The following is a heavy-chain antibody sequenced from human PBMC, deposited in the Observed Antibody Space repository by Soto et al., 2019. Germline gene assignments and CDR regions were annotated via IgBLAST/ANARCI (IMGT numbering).Heavy chain of an antibody. Sequence: QVQLVQAGAEVKKPGSSVKVSCKASGGTFSSYAISWVRQAPGQGLEWMGGIIPIFDTANHAQKFQGSVTITADESTITAYMELSSLRSEDTSLYYCARHDCISTSCYYYYYYGMDVWGQGTTVTVSS. CDR2: IIPIFDTA. CDR3: ARHDCISTSCYYYYYYGMDV. J-gene: IGHJ6*02. D-gene: IGHD2-2*01. CDR1: GGTFSSYA. V-gene: IGHV1-69*12.